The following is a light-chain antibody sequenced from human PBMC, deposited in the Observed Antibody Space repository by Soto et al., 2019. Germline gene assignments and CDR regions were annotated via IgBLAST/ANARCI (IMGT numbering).Light chain of an antibody. Sequence: QAVLSQEPSLTVSPGGTFTLTCASSTGAVTSGYYPNWFQQKPGQAPRALIYSTSKKHSWTPARFSGSLLGGKAALTLSGVQPEEEAESYCLLYYGAAHVVFGGGTQLTVL. J-gene: IGLJ2*01. V-gene: IGLV7-43*01. CDR3: LLYYGAAHVV. CDR2: STS. CDR1: TGAVTSGYY.